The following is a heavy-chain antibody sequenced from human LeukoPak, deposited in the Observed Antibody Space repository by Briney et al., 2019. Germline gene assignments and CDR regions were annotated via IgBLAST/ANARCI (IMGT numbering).Heavy chain of an antibody. V-gene: IGHV1-69*04. CDR3: ARDVTMVRGVHDY. Sequence: ASVKVSCKASGGTFSSYAISWVRRAPGQGLEWMGRIIPILGIANYAQKLQGRVTMTTDTSTSTAYMELRSLRSDDTAVYYCARDVTMVRGVHDYWGQGTLVTVSS. D-gene: IGHD3-10*01. CDR2: IIPILGIA. J-gene: IGHJ4*02. CDR1: GGTFSSYA.